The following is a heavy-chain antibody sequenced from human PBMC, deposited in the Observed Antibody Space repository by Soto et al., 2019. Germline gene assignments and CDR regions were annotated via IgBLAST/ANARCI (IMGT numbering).Heavy chain of an antibody. Sequence: PSETLSLTCTVSGGSISSSSYYWGWIRQPPGKGLEWIGSIYYSGSTYYNPSLKSRVTISVDTSKNQFSLKLSSVTAADTAVYYCARRIVAASQNAFDIWGQGTMVTVSS. CDR3: ARRIVAASQNAFDI. V-gene: IGHV4-39*01. CDR1: GGSISSSSYY. CDR2: IYYSGST. D-gene: IGHD2-15*01. J-gene: IGHJ3*02.